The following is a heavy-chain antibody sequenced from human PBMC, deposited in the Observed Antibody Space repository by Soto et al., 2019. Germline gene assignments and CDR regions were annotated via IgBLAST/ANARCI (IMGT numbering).Heavy chain of an antibody. CDR1: GVTYNTFA. CDR3: VRAAKRYFDY. J-gene: IGHJ4*02. V-gene: IGHV1-69*06. Sequence: QVQLVQSGAEVRKPGSSVKVSCKAPGVTYNTFAVSWVRQAPGQGLEWMGGIIPVLGPAFYAQKFKGRVTITADKSTSTAYLELTSLRSEDTAVYYCVRAAKRYFDYWGQGTLVTVSS. D-gene: IGHD6-25*01. CDR2: IIPVLGPA.